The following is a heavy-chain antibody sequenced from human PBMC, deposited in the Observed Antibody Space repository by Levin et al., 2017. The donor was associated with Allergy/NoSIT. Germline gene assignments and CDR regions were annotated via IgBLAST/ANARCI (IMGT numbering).Heavy chain of an antibody. J-gene: IGHJ5*02. CDR1: GFTFSSYW. Sequence: PGGSLRLSCAASGFTFSSYWMSWVRQAPGKGLEWVANIKQDGSEKYYVDSVKGRFTISRDNAKNSLYLQMNSLRAEDTAVYYCARDPRVGGWLAPGWFDPWGQGTLVTVSS. V-gene: IGHV3-7*01. CDR3: ARDPRVGGWLAPGWFDP. CDR2: IKQDGSEK. D-gene: IGHD6-19*01.